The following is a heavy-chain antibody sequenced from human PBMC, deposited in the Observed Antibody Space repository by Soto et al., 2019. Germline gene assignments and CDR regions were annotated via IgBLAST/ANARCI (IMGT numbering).Heavy chain of an antibody. J-gene: IGHJ4*02. CDR3: ASLDTKGYFDY. D-gene: IGHD5-18*01. CDR2: IYYSGST. CDR1: GGSISSYY. V-gene: IGHV4-59*01. Sequence: QVQLQESGPGLVKPSETLSLTCTVSGGSISSYYWSWIRQPPGKGLEWIGYIYYSGSTNYNPSLKSRVTISVDTSKNQFSLKLSSVTAADTAVYYCASLDTKGYFDYWGQGTLVTVSS.